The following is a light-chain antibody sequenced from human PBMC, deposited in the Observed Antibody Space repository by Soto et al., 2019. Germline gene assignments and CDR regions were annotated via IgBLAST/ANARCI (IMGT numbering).Light chain of an antibody. V-gene: IGKV1-9*01. J-gene: IGKJ4*01. CDR3: QQLNTYPA. CDR2: GAS. CDR1: QGIGSY. Sequence: DLPLTQSPSFLSASVGDRVTITCRASQGIGSYLGWYQQTPGKAPKLLIYGASTLHSGVPSRFSGSGSGTEFTLTVSSLQPEEVDTYYCQQLNTYPAFGGGTKVEI.